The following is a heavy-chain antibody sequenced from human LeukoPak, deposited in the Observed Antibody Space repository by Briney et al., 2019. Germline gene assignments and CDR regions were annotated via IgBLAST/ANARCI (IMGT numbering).Heavy chain of an antibody. D-gene: IGHD2/OR15-2a*01. J-gene: IGHJ6*02. Sequence: SETLSLTCTVSGDSISRDNYYWGWIRQPPGMGLEWIGSIHYSGSTYYNPSLKSRATISVDKSKNQFSLKLSSVTAADTAVYYCSRGVHNSISYYYYGMDVWGQGTTVTVSS. CDR2: IHYSGST. CDR3: SRGVHNSISYYYYGMDV. V-gene: IGHV4-39*07. CDR1: GDSISRDNYY.